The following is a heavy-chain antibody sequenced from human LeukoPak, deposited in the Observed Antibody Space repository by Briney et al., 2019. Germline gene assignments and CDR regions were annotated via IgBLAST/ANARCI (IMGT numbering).Heavy chain of an antibody. CDR3: ARDKGYNIDY. CDR1: GFAFSSYW. Sequence: GGSLRLSCAASGFAFSSYWLHWVRQAPGKGLVWVSLINSDGSSATYADSVKGRFTISRDNAKNTLYLQMNSLRVEDTAIYYCARDKGYNIDYWGQGTLVTVSS. J-gene: IGHJ4*02. CDR2: INSDGSSA. D-gene: IGHD1-14*01. V-gene: IGHV3-74*01.